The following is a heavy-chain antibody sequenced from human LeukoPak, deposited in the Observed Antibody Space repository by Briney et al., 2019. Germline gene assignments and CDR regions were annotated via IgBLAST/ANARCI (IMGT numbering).Heavy chain of an antibody. J-gene: IGHJ4*02. CDR1: GGSLSSYY. V-gene: IGHV4-59*01. CDR3: ARLGHCSSTSCYGLDY. D-gene: IGHD2-2*01. CDR2: IYYSDSP. Sequence: SETLSLTCTVSGGSLSSYYWSWIRQPPGKGLEFIGYIYYSDSPNHNPSLKSRVTISVDTSKNRFSLKLSSVTAADTAVYYCARLGHCSSTSCYGLDYWGQGTLVTVSS.